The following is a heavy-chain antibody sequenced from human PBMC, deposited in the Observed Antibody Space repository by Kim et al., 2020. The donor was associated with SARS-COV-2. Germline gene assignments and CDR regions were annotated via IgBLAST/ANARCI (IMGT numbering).Heavy chain of an antibody. CDR1: GGSISSGGYY. CDR2: IYYSGST. J-gene: IGHJ5*02. Sequence: SETLSLTCTVSGGSISSGGYYWSWIRQHPGKGLEWIGYIYYSGSTYYNPSLKSRVTISVDTSKNQFSLKLSSVTAADTAVYYCARDRGYSYGTNWFDPWGQGTLVTVSS. CDR3: ARDRGYSYGTNWFDP. D-gene: IGHD5-18*01. V-gene: IGHV4-31*03.